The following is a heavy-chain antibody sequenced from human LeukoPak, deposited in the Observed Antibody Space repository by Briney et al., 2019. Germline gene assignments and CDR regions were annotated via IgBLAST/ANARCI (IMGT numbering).Heavy chain of an antibody. J-gene: IGHJ5*02. CDR2: IYYSGTT. CDR3: AKLATPLSWFDP. CDR1: GGSISSSSYY. D-gene: IGHD3-3*02. V-gene: IGHV4-61*01. Sequence: SETLSLTCTVSGGSISSSSYYWSWIRQPPGKGLEWIGYIYYSGTTNYNPSLKSRVTISVDTSKNQFSLKLSSVTAADTAVYYCAKLATPLSWFDPWGQGTLVTVSS.